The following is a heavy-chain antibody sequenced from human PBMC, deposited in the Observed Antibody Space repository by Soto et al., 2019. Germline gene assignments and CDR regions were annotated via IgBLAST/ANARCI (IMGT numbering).Heavy chain of an antibody. Sequence: QVQLVESGGGVVQPGRSLRLSCAASGFTFSSYGMQWVRQAPGKGLEWVAVISYDGSNKYYADSVKGRFTISRDNSKNTLYLQMNSLRAEDTAVYYCAKVDGSSSWSRGGIDYWGQGTLVTVSS. CDR2: ISYDGSNK. CDR3: AKVDGSSSWSRGGIDY. V-gene: IGHV3-30*18. D-gene: IGHD6-13*01. J-gene: IGHJ4*02. CDR1: GFTFSSYG.